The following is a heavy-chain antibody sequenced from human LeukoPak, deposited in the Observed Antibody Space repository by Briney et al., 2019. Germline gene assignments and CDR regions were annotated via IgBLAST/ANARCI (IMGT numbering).Heavy chain of an antibody. CDR3: ARDWGRRYSSGWYGDFDY. Sequence: GGSLRLSCAASGFTFSSYAMSWVRQAPGKGLEWVSGISGSGDNTYYADSVKGRFTISRDNSKNTLYLQMSSLRPEDTAVYYCARDWGRRYSSGWYGDFDYWGQGTLVTVSS. V-gene: IGHV3-23*01. CDR2: ISGSGDNT. J-gene: IGHJ4*02. D-gene: IGHD6-19*01. CDR1: GFTFSSYA.